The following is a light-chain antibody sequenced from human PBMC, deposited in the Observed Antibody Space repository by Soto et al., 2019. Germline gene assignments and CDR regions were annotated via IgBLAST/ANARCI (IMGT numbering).Light chain of an antibody. CDR2: GAS. CDR1: QSVSSYS. CDR3: QQQGRSWIT. Sequence: EFVLTQSPGTLSLSQGERATLSCRASQSVSSYSLAWYQQKPGHPPRVFIYGASTRATGIPDRFSGSGSGTDFTLTVSRLEPEDFAVYYCQQQGRSWITFGQGTRLEIK. V-gene: IGKV3-20*01. J-gene: IGKJ5*01.